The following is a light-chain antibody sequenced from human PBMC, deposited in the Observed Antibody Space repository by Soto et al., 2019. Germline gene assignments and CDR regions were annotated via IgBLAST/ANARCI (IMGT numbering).Light chain of an antibody. J-gene: IGKJ2*01. CDR3: QQYNAYPYT. V-gene: IGKV1-5*03. CDR1: QSINSW. Sequence: DIQMTQSPSTLSASVGDRVTITCRASQSINSWLAWYQQKPGKAPKVLIYKASNLECGVPSRFSGSGSGTEFTVTISSLQPDDFATYYCQQYNAYPYTFGQGTKLEIK. CDR2: KAS.